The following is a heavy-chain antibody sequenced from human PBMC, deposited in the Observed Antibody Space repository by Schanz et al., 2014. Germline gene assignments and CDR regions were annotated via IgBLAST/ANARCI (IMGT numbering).Heavy chain of an antibody. CDR3: ARDEGRDGYNLAFDV. J-gene: IGHJ3*01. CDR1: GFTFSSYG. V-gene: IGHV3-NL1*01. Sequence: LVESGGGVVQPGRSLRLSCAASGFTFSSYGMHWVRQAPGKGLEWVSSLYIGGGSTRYADSVKGRFIISRDSSKNTLFLQMNSLRADDTAVYFCARDEGRDGYNLAFDVWGQGTLVTVSS. D-gene: IGHD5-12*01. CDR2: LYIGGGST.